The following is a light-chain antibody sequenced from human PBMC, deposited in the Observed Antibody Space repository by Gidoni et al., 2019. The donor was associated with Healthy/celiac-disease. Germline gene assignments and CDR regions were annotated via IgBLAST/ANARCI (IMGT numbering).Light chain of an antibody. CDR2: KAS. J-gene: IGKJ1*01. V-gene: IGKV1-5*03. CDR3: QQYNSYPWT. Sequence: DIQMTQPPSTLSASVGDRVTITCRASQSISSWLAWYQKKPGNAPKLLIYKASSLESGVPSRFRGGGSGTEFTLTISSLQPDDVATYYCQQYNSYPWTFGQGTKVEIK. CDR1: QSISSW.